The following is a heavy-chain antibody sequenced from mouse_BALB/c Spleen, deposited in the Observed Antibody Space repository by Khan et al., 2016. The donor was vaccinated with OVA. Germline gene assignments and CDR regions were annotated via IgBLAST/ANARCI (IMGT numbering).Heavy chain of an antibody. CDR1: GYTFISYW. Sequence: VQLQESGTELAKPGASVKMSCKASGYTFISYWMHWVKQRPGQGLEWIGYITPSTDYTEYNQKFKDKATLTTDTSSNTAYMQLSSLTSEDSAGYYCARRGLYGIFVYWGQGTRLTVSA. V-gene: IGHV1-7*01. CDR2: ITPSTDYT. J-gene: IGHJ3*01. CDR3: ARRGLYGIFVY. D-gene: IGHD2-1*01.